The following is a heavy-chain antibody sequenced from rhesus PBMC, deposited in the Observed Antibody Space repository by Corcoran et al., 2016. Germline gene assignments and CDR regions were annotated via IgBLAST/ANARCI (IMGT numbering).Heavy chain of an antibody. Sequence: QVQLQASGPGLVKPSETLSLTCAVSGGSFSGYSWGWLRQPPGKGLEWSGYISGSSGRTDYKPSLKSRVTISTDTSKNQFSLKLSSVTAADTAVYYCARDLGSYFDYWGQGVLVTVSS. CDR1: GGSFSGYS. CDR3: ARDLGSYFDY. J-gene: IGHJ4*01. V-gene: IGHV4-165*01. CDR2: ISGSSGRT. D-gene: IGHD3-34*01.